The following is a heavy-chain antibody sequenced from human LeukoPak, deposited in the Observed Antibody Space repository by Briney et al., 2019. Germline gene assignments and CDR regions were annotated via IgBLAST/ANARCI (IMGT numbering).Heavy chain of an antibody. Sequence: GGSLRLSCAASGFTFSSYGMHWVRQAPGKGLEWVAFIRYDGSNKYYADSVKGRFTISRDNPKNTLYLQMNSLRAEDTAVYYCAKGRPMVRGVNSGYYFDYWGQGTLVTVSS. CDR1: GFTFSSYG. J-gene: IGHJ4*02. CDR3: AKGRPMVRGVNSGYYFDY. V-gene: IGHV3-30*02. D-gene: IGHD3-10*01. CDR2: IRYDGSNK.